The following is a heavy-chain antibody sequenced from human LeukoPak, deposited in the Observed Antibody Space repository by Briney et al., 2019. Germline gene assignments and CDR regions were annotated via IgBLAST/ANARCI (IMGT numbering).Heavy chain of an antibody. J-gene: IGHJ5*01. Sequence: SETLSLTCNVSGASVTSSYWAWVRQPPRKGLDWIGDIFFSLSTPYGPAFASRATISLDTSKNQFSLILTSVTAADTASYYCARRRDGHNGWFDSWGQGTVVTVSS. CDR2: IFFSLST. D-gene: IGHD5-24*01. V-gene: IGHV4-59*02. CDR3: ARRRDGHNGWFDS. CDR1: GASVTSSY.